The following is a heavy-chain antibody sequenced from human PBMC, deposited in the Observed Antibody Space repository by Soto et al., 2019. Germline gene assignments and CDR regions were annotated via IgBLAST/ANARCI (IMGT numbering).Heavy chain of an antibody. CDR2: INHSGST. V-gene: IGHV4-34*01. CDR3: ARWDIYCSSTSCYSGGDY. J-gene: IGHJ4*02. D-gene: IGHD2-2*01. CDR1: GGSFSGYY. Sequence: QVQLQQWGAGLLKPSETLSLTCAVYGGSFSGYYWSWIRQPPGKGLEWIGEINHSGSTNYNPSLKSRVTISVDTSKNQFSLKLSSVTAADTAVYYCARWDIYCSSTSCYSGGDYWGQGTLVTVSS.